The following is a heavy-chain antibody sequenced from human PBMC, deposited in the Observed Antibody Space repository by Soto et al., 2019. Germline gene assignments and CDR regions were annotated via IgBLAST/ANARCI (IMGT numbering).Heavy chain of an antibody. Sequence: EVQLVESGGGLVQPGGSLRLSCAASGFTFSSYWMHWVRQAPGKGRVWVSRINSDGSSTNYADSVKGRFTISRDNAKNTLYLQMTRLRAEDTAVYYCAKDKYASYGGRGTLVTVYS. D-gene: IGHD2-2*01. J-gene: IGHJ4*02. CDR2: INSDGSST. V-gene: IGHV3-74*01. CDR1: GFTFSSYW. CDR3: AKDKYASY.